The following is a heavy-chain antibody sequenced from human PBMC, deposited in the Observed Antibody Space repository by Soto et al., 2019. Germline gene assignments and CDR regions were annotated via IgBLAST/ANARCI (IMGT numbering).Heavy chain of an antibody. J-gene: IGHJ4*02. CDR1: GFTFSSYG. D-gene: IGHD2-21*02. V-gene: IGHV3-30*18. CDR2: ISYDGSNK. CDR3: AKDGAAYCGGDCSPSDY. Sequence: QVQLVESGGGVVQPGRSLRLSCAAYGFTFSSYGMHWVRQAPGKGLEWVAVISYDGSNKYYADSVKGRFTISRDNSKNTLYLQMNSLRAEDTAVYYCAKDGAAYCGGDCSPSDYWGQGTLVTVSS.